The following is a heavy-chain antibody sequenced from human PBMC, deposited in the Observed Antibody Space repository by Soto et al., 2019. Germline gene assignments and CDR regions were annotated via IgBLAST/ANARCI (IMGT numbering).Heavy chain of an antibody. CDR2: ISSSSSYI. CDR3: ASERDGYKLFDY. J-gene: IGHJ4*02. CDR1: GFTFSSYS. D-gene: IGHD5-12*01. V-gene: IGHV3-21*01. Sequence: LRLSCAASGFTFSSYSMNWVRQAPGKGLEWVSSISSSSSYIYYADSVKGRFTISRDNAKNSLYLQMNSLRAEDTAVYYCASERDGYKLFDYWGQGTLVTVSS.